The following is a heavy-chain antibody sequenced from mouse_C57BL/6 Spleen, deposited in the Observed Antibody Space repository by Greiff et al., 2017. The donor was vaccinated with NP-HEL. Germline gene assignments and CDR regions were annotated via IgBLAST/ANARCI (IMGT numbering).Heavy chain of an antibody. J-gene: IGHJ4*01. CDR3: ARLGPTVVDYAMDY. CDR2: INPNNGGT. CDR1: GYTFTDYN. Sequence: VQLQQSGPELVKPGASVKMSCKASGYTFTDYNMHWVKQSHGKSLEWIGYINPNNGGTSYNQKFKGKATLTVNKSSSTAYMELRSLTSEDSAVYYCARLGPTVVDYAMDYWGQGTSVTVSS. D-gene: IGHD1-1*01. V-gene: IGHV1-22*01.